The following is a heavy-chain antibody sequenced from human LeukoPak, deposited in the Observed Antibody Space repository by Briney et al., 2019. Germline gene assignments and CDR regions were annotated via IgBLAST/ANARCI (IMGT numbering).Heavy chain of an antibody. CDR2: ISAYNGNT. Sequence: ASVKVSCKASGGTFSSYAISWVRQAPGQGLEWMGWISAYNGNTNYAQKLQGRVTMTTDTSTSTAYMELRSLRSDDTAVYYCARVYGARSEDDYWGQGTLVTVSS. V-gene: IGHV1-18*01. CDR1: GGTFSSYA. CDR3: ARVYGARSEDDY. J-gene: IGHJ4*02. D-gene: IGHD4-17*01.